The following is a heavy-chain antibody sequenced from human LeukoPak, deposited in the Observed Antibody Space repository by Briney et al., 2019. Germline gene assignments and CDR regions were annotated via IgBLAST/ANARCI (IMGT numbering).Heavy chain of an antibody. D-gene: IGHD3-16*02. J-gene: IGHJ6*02. CDR3: AGIVRAVLDYGMDV. Sequence: SETLSLTCTVSVSAGSINSYFWGWIRHPPERGLEWIGYISYSGSTNYIPSLKRRVTMSVDTPKNQFSLKLSSVTAADTAVYYCAGIVRAVLDYGMDVWGQGTTVTVSS. V-gene: IGHV4-59*08. CDR1: VSAGSINSYF. CDR2: ISYSGST.